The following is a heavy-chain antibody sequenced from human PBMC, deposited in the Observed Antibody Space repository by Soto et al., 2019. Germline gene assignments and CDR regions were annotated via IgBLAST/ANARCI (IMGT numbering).Heavy chain of an antibody. CDR1: GFTVISYW. Sequence: LRLSCAASGFTVISYWMHWVRQAPVKGLVWVSRINSDGSSTSYADSVKGRFTISRDNAKNTLYLQMNSLRAEDTAVYYCARARQAGYYGQGYWGQGRLVTVSS. CDR2: INSDGSST. J-gene: IGHJ4*02. CDR3: ARARQAGYYGQGY. V-gene: IGHV3-74*01. D-gene: IGHD3-10*01.